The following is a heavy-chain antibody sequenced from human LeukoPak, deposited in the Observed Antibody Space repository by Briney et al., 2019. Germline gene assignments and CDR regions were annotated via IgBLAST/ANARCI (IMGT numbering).Heavy chain of an antibody. CDR3: AREANMVRGVGGDY. Sequence: GGSLRLSCVASGFNFDSFGMNWVRQAPGKGLEWVSSISSSSSYIYYADSVKGRFTISRDNAKNSLYLQMNSLRAEDTAVYYCAREANMVRGVGGDYWGQGTLVTVSS. CDR1: GFNFDSFG. D-gene: IGHD3-10*01. V-gene: IGHV3-21*01. J-gene: IGHJ4*02. CDR2: ISSSSSYI.